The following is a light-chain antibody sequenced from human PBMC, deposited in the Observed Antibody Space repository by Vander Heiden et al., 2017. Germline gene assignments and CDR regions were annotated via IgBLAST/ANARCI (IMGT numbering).Light chain of an antibody. CDR2: DVT. CDR3: SSYTTRGTRV. CDR1: STDVGGYDS. V-gene: IGLV2-14*03. J-gene: IGLJ1*01. Sequence: QSALTQPASVSGSLGQSITISCAGTSTDVGGYDSVSWYQQHAGKAPKLMIYDVTYRPSGVSIRFSGSKSGNTASLTISGLQAEDESDYYCSSYTTRGTRVFGTGTNVTVL.